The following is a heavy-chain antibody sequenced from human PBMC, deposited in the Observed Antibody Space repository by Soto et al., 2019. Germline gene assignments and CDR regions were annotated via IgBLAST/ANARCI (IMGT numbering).Heavy chain of an antibody. V-gene: IGHV3-30*18. J-gene: IGHJ4*02. D-gene: IGHD6-19*01. CDR2: ISYDGSNK. CDR3: AKDLGSGWYLDY. Sequence: GGSLRLSCAASGFTFSSYGMHWVRQAPGKGLEWVAVISYDGSNKYYADSVKGRFTISRDNSKNTLYLQMNSLRPEDTAVYYCAKDLGSGWYLDYWGQGTLVTVSS. CDR1: GFTFSSYG.